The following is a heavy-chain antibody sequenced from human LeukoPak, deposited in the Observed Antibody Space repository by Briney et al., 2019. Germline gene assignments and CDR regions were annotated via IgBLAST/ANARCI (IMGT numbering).Heavy chain of an antibody. CDR2: INSDGSST. CDR3: AKLIAARPRGTFDY. CDR1: GFTFSSYW. Sequence: GGSLRLSCAASGFTFSSYWMHWVRQAPGKGLVWVSRINSDGSSTSYADSVKGRFTISRDNAKNTLYLQMNSLRAEDTAVYYCAKLIAARPRGTFDYWGQGTLVTVSS. V-gene: IGHV3-74*01. D-gene: IGHD6-6*01. J-gene: IGHJ4*02.